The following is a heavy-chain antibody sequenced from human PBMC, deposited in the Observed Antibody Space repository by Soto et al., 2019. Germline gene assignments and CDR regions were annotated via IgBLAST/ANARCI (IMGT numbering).Heavy chain of an antibody. CDR1: GFTFSTYW. J-gene: IGHJ4*02. V-gene: IGHV3-7*01. Sequence: GGSLRLSCAASGFTFSTYWMSWVRQAPGKGLEWVANIKPDGSEKWYVGSVHGRFTISRDNAKNSLYLQMNRLSAEDTAVYYCAKDYLQLGELHLDYRGQRTLVTVSS. CDR3: AKDYLQLGELHLDY. D-gene: IGHD3-10*01. CDR2: IKPDGSEK.